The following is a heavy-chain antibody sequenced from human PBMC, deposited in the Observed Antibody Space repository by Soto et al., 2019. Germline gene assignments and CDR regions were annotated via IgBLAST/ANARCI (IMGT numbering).Heavy chain of an antibody. CDR1: GYSFTSYW. CDR2: IDPSDSYT. J-gene: IGHJ6*02. D-gene: IGHD2-2*02. V-gene: IGHV5-10-1*01. Sequence: GESLKISCKGSGYSFTSYWISWVRQMPGKGLEWMGRIDPSDSYTNYSLSFQGHVTISADKSISTAYLQWSSLKASDTAMYYFARHSYCNSTSCDSVYCGMDVWGQGTTVTVSS. CDR3: ARHSYCNSTSCDSVYCGMDV.